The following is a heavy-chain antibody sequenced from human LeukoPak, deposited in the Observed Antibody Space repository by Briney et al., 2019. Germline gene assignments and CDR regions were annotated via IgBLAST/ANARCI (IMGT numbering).Heavy chain of an antibody. J-gene: IGHJ4*02. CDR1: GGSISSSSYY. CDR3: ARHAAVPAYFDY. CDR2: IYYSGST. Sequence: PSETLSLTCTVSGGSISSSSYYWGWIRQPPGKGLEWIGSIYYSGSTYYNPSLKSRVTMSVDTSKNQFSLKLSSVTAADTAVYYCARHAAVPAYFDYWGQGTLVTVSS. V-gene: IGHV4-39*01. D-gene: IGHD2-2*01.